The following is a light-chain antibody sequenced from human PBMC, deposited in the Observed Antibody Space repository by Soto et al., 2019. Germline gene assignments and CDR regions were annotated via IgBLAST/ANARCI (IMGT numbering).Light chain of an antibody. CDR3: GAWDDRLPAYV. CDR1: GSNVGYNS. J-gene: IGLJ1*01. CDR2: DNY. V-gene: IGLV1-51*01. Sequence: QSVLTQPPSLSAAPGQEVTISCSGSGSNVGYNSVSWYQQLPGTAPKLLIYDNYKRPSGIPARFSGSKSGASASLGITGLQTGDDADYYCGAWDDRLPAYVFGSGTKLTVL.